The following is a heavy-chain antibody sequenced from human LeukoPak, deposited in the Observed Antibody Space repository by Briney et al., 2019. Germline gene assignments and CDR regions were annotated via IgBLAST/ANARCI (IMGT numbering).Heavy chain of an antibody. D-gene: IGHD2/OR15-2a*01. J-gene: IGHJ3*02. V-gene: IGHV4-34*01. CDR2: INHSGST. CDR3: ARGFPDI. CDR1: GGSFSGYY. Sequence: SETLSLTCTVYGGSFSGYYWSWIRQPPGKGLEWIGEINHSGSTNYNPSLKSRVTISVDTSKNQFSLKLSSVTAADTAVYYCARGFPDIWGQGTMVTVSS.